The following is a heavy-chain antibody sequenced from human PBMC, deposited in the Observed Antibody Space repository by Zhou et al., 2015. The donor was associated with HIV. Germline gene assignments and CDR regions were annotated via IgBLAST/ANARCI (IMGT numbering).Heavy chain of an antibody. CDR2: ISDSGDGT. V-gene: IGHV3-23*01. Sequence: EVQLLESGGGLVKPGGSLRLSCAASGFIFSDYYMSWIRQAPGKGLEWVSAISDSGDGTYYADSVKGRFTISRDTSKNTLYLQMNSLRAEDTAVYYCARDHSYYYDSSGYPFYWGQGTLVTVSS. D-gene: IGHD3-22*01. CDR1: GFIFSDYY. CDR3: ARDHSYYYDSSGYPFY. J-gene: IGHJ4*02.